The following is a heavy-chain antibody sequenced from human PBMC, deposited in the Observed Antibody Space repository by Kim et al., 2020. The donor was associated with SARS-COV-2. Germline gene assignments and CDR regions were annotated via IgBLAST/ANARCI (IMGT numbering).Heavy chain of an antibody. V-gene: IGHV1-3*01. Sequence: ASVKVSCKASGYTFTNYSIYWVRQAPGQRLEWMGWINAGNGNTKYLQKLQGRVTISWDTSATTVYLDLTSLKSEDTAVYYCARYGESPALGIWGQGTMITVSS. CDR1: GYTFTNYS. CDR2: INAGNGNT. D-gene: IGHD4-17*01. CDR3: ARYGESPALGI. J-gene: IGHJ3*02.